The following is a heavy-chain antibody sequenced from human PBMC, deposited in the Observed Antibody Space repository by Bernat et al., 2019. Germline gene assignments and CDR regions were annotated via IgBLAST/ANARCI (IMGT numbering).Heavy chain of an antibody. CDR3: AKPHYDFWSGYYY. CDR1: GFTFSSYS. J-gene: IGHJ4*02. Sequence: EVQLLESGGGLVQPGGSLRLSCAASGFTFSSYSMTWVRQAPGKGLEWVSGIGASGGSTYYADSVKGRFTISRDNSKNTLYLQMNSLRAEDTAVYYCAKPHYDFWSGYYYWGQGTLVTVSS. CDR2: IGASGGST. V-gene: IGHV3-23*01. D-gene: IGHD3-3*01.